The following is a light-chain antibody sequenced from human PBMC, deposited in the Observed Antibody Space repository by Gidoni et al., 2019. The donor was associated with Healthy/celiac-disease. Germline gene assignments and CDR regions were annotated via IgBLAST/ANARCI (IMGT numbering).Light chain of an antibody. CDR3: QQYNSYSMCS. Sequence: DIQMTQYPSTLSASVGERVTITCRASQSISSWLAWYQQKPGKAPKLLIYKASSLESGVPSRFSGSGSGTEFTLTISSLQPDDFATYYCQQYNSYSMCSFGQGTKLEIK. CDR1: QSISSW. CDR2: KAS. V-gene: IGKV1-5*03. J-gene: IGKJ2*04.